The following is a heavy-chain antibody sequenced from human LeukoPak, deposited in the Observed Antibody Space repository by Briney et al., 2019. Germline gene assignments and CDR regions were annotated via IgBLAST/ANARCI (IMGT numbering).Heavy chain of an antibody. V-gene: IGHV4-61*01. Sequence: SETLSLTSTVSGGSVSSGSYYWSWIRQPPGKGLEWIGYIYYSGSTNYNPSLKSRVTISVDTSKNQFSLKLSSVTAADTAVYYCARGAGTYPYDAFDIWGQGTMVTVSS. CDR1: GGSVSSGSYY. CDR3: ARGAGTYPYDAFDI. J-gene: IGHJ3*02. CDR2: IYYSGST.